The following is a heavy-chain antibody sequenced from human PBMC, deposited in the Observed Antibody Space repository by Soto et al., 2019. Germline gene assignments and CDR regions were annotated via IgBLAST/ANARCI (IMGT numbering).Heavy chain of an antibody. V-gene: IGHV4-31*03. CDR2: IDYTGTT. CDR1: GDSISGGNYY. D-gene: IGHD3-22*01. CDR3: AIFYTYGYYHFDH. Sequence: PSETLSLTCTVSGDSISGGNYYWTWIRQHPGRGLDWIGYIDYTGTTPYSTSLQSRVTMSVDTSKNQISLTLTSLTPADTAVYSCAIFYTYGYYHFDHWGQGTLVTVSS. J-gene: IGHJ4*02.